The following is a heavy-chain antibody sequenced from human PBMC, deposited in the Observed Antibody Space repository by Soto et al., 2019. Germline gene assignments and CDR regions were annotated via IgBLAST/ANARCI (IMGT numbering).Heavy chain of an antibody. V-gene: IGHV3-64*01. J-gene: IGHJ6*03. D-gene: IGHD6-6*01. CDR1: GFTLSGYA. CDR3: ARRARPDFYYMDV. Sequence: EVQLAESGGGLAQPGGSLRLSCAASGFTLSGYAMDWVRQAPGKGLEYVSGISSNGVGTYYANSLQGRFTISRDNSKNTLYLQMRSLRPEDMAVYYCARRARPDFYYMDVWGKGTTVTVSS. CDR2: ISSNGVGT.